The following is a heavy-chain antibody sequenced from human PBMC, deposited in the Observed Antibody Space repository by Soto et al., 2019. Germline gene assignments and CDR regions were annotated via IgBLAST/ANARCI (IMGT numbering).Heavy chain of an antibody. V-gene: IGHV1-3*04. CDR2: INTGNDNT. Sequence: EASVKVSCKASGYTFINYAMHWVRQAPGQRLEWMGWINTGNDNTEYSQKFQGRVTITSDTSASTAYMELSSLRSEDTAVYYCARAEPRNYYYGLDVWGQGTTVTVSS. J-gene: IGHJ6*02. CDR3: ARAEPRNYYYGLDV. CDR1: GYTFINYA.